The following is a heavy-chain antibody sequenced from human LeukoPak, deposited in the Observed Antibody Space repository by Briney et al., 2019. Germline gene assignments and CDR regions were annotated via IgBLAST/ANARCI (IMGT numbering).Heavy chain of an antibody. CDR1: GYTFTGYY. CDR2: INPNSGGT. J-gene: IGHJ4*02. D-gene: IGHD1-26*01. V-gene: IGHV1-2*02. Sequence: ASVKVSCKAFGYTFTGYYMHWVRQAPGQGLEWMGWINPNSGGTNYAQKFQGRVTMTRDTSISTAYMELSRLRSDDTAVYYCARGWKVGATNPSGYWGQGTLVTVSS. CDR3: ARGWKVGATNPSGY.